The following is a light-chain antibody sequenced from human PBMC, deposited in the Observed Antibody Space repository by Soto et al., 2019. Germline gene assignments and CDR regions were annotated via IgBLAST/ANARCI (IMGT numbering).Light chain of an antibody. CDR1: QSVNSK. CDR3: QQYDNWPVT. Sequence: VMTQSPATLSVSPGEGATLSCRASQSVNSKLAWTQQKPGQAPRLLLYGASTRATGIPARFSGSESGTEFALTISSLQSEDFAVYYCQQYDNWPVTFGPGTKVDIK. J-gene: IGKJ3*01. CDR2: GAS. V-gene: IGKV3-15*01.